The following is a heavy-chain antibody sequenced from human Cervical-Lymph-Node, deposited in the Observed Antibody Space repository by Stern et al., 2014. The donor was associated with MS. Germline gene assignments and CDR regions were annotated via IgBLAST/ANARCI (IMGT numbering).Heavy chain of an antibody. D-gene: IGHD2-8*02. V-gene: IGHV4-39*01. CDR1: GDSISSYTHY. CDR3: AKHACTGAACPFDL. Sequence: QLQLQESGPGLVKPSETLSLTCAVSGDSISSYTHYWAWIRQPPGKGLEWIGSVYYSGATYYNPSLKSPATISVDTSKNHFSRGLSSGAAADTAVYYCAKHACTGAACPFDLWGQGTLVTVSS. J-gene: IGHJ4*02. CDR2: VYYSGAT.